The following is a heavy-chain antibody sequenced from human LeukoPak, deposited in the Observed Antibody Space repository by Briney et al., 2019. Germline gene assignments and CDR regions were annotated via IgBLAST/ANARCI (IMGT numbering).Heavy chain of an antibody. CDR3: ARRMFTYSSSPFDY. Sequence: PGGSLRLSCAASGFTVSSNYMSWVRLPPGQGLEWVSVIYSGGSTYYADSVKGRFTISRDNSKNTLYLQMNSLRAEDTAVYYCARRMFTYSSSPFDYWGQGTLVTVSS. V-gene: IGHV3-66*04. CDR2: IYSGGST. D-gene: IGHD6-13*01. CDR1: GFTVSSNY. J-gene: IGHJ4*02.